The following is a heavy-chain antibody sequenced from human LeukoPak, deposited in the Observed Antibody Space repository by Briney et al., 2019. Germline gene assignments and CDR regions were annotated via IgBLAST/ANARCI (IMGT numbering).Heavy chain of an antibody. CDR1: QFTFSSYA. Sequence: GGSLRLSCTASQFTFSSYAMSWVRQAPGKGLEWVSTIRGSGGTTYYADSVKGRFTISRDNSKNTLSLQMNSLRAEDTAVYYCAKGGAGSTDWFDPWGRGTLVTVSS. D-gene: IGHD1-7*01. V-gene: IGHV3-23*01. J-gene: IGHJ5*02. CDR3: AKGGAGSTDWFDP. CDR2: IRGSGGTT.